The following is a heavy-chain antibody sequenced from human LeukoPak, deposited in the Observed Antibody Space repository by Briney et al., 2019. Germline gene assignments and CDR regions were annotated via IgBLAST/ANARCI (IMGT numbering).Heavy chain of an antibody. CDR3: ARRIRDGYNHIDY. CDR2: ISYDGSNK. D-gene: IGHD5-24*01. V-gene: IGHV3-30*04. CDR1: GFTFSSYA. J-gene: IGHJ4*02. Sequence: ESGGSLRLSCAASGFTFSSYAMHWVRQAPGKGLEWVAVISYDGSNKYYADSVKGRFTISRDNSKNTLYLQMNSLRAEDTAVYYCARRIRDGYNHIDYWGQGTLVTVSS.